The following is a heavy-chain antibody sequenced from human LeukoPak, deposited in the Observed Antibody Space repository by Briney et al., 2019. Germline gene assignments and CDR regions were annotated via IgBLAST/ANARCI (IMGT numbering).Heavy chain of an antibody. D-gene: IGHD3-22*01. Sequence: SETLSLTCSVSGDSIISSYWSWIRQPPGKGLEWIGNIYNSANTNYNPSLQSRVTMSVDTSKSQFSLQLTSVSATDTAVYYCARRFSSRSDGNGYYCGHGAFDVWGQGTLVTVSS. V-gene: IGHV4-59*08. J-gene: IGHJ3*01. CDR2: IYNSANT. CDR3: ARRFSSRSDGNGYYCGHGAFDV. CDR1: GDSIISSY.